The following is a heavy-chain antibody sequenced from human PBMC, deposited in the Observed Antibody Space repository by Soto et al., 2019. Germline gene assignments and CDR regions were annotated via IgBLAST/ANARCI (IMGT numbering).Heavy chain of an antibody. Sequence: PGGSLRLSCASSGFTFSDYAMSWVRQAPGKGLEWVSGISGSGVSTYYADSVKGRFTIPRDNSKSTVFLQMNSLRAEDTAVYYCAQDHGYTKPYGMDVWGQGTTVTVSS. V-gene: IGHV3-23*01. J-gene: IGHJ6*02. CDR1: GFTFSDYA. CDR2: ISGSGVST. CDR3: AQDHGYTKPYGMDV. D-gene: IGHD6-13*01.